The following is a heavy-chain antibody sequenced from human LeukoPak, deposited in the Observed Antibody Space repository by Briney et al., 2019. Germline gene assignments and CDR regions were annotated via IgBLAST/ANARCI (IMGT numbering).Heavy chain of an antibody. CDR2: IRNKVNSHTT. Sequence: GGSLRLSCAASGFTFIYHYMDWVRPAPGKGLEWVGRIRNKVNSHTTEYSASVKGRFTISRDDSTNSVYLQMNSLKTEDTAVYYCVAMLRGVGYWGQGTLVTVSS. V-gene: IGHV3-72*01. CDR1: GFTFIYHY. J-gene: IGHJ4*02. D-gene: IGHD3-10*01. CDR3: VAMLRGVGY.